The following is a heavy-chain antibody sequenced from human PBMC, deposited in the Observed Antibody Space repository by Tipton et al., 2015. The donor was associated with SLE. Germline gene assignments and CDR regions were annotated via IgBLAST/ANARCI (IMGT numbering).Heavy chain of an antibody. CDR2: IYTSGYT. V-gene: IGHV4-61*02. J-gene: IGHJ4*02. CDR3: GRVVYDYVGGGYRYLDY. CDR1: GGSISFGSYY. Sequence: TLSLTCNVSGGSISFGSYYWSWIRQPAGKGLEWIGRIYTSGYTDYSPSLKSRVTISLDTSKNQFSLKLSSVTAADTAVYFCGRVVYDYVGGGYRYLDYWGQGTQVTVSS. D-gene: IGHD3-16*02.